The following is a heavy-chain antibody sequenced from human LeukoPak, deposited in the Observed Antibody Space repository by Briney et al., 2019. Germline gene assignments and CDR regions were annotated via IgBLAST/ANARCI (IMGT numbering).Heavy chain of an antibody. V-gene: IGHV3-23*01. Sequence: GGSLRLSCAASGFTFNTYAMSWVRQAPGKGLEWVSLIGGSDGRTRYADSVKGRFTISRDNSKNTLYLEMNSLRAEDTAVYYCAKDSSSYDWGYMDVWGKGTTVTISS. D-gene: IGHD3-22*01. CDR1: GFTFNTYA. J-gene: IGHJ6*03. CDR2: IGGSDGRT. CDR3: AKDSSSYDWGYMDV.